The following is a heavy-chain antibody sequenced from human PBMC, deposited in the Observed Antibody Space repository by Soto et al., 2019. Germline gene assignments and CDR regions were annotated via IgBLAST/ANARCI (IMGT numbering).Heavy chain of an antibody. CDR1: GGTFSSYA. D-gene: IGHD2-15*01. CDR3: ARSGRGYCSGGSCLSDAFDI. J-gene: IGHJ3*02. Sequence: QVQLVQSGAEVKKPGSSVKVSCKASGGTFSSYAISWVRQAPGQGLEWMGGIIPIFGTANYAQKFQGRVTITADESTSTAYMERSSLRSEDTAVYYCARSGRGYCSGGSCLSDAFDIWGQGTMVTVSS. V-gene: IGHV1-69*12. CDR2: IIPIFGTA.